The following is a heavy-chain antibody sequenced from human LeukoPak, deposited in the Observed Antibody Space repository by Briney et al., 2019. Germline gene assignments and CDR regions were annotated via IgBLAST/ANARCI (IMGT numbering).Heavy chain of an antibody. CDR2: TYYRSKWYN. J-gene: IGHJ5*02. CDR3: ARGLTIAVAGNRPLNWFDP. CDR1: GDSVSSNSAA. Sequence: SQTLSLTCAISGDSVSSNSAAWNWIRQSPSRGLEWLGRTYYRSKWYNDYAVSVKSQITINPDTSKNQFSLQLNSVTPEDTAVYYCARGLTIAVAGNRPLNWFDPWGQGTLVTVSS. V-gene: IGHV6-1*01. D-gene: IGHD6-19*01.